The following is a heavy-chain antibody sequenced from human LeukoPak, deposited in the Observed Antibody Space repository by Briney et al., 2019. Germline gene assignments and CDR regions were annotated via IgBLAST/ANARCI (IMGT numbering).Heavy chain of an antibody. Sequence: GESLKISCKGSGYSFTSYWIGWVRQMPGKGLEWMGIIYPGDSDTRYSPSFQGQVTISADKSISTAYLQWSSLKASDTAMYYCARREGCSGGSCYYTFDYWGQGTLVTVSS. V-gene: IGHV5-51*01. D-gene: IGHD2-15*01. CDR3: ARREGCSGGSCYYTFDY. J-gene: IGHJ4*02. CDR2: IYPGDSDT. CDR1: GYSFTSYW.